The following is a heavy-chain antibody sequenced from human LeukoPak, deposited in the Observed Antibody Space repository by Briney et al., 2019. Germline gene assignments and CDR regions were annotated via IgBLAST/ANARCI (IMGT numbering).Heavy chain of an antibody. J-gene: IGHJ5*02. CDR1: GFSFSSYE. CDR3: TRWARYCSEGSYYSWFDP. CDR2: MKGSEE. Sequence: GGSLRLSCAAPGFSFSSYEMSWVRQAPGKGLEWVAKMKGSEEYYVESVKGRFTISRDNAKNSLYLQMNSLRVDDTAVYYCTRWARYCSEGSYYSWFDPWGQGTLVTVSS. V-gene: IGHV3-7*01. D-gene: IGHD3-10*01.